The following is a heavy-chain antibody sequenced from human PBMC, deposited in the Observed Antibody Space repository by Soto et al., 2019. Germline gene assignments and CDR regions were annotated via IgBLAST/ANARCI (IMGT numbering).Heavy chain of an antibody. CDR2: ISGSGGSK. J-gene: IGHJ6*02. D-gene: IGHD3-16*01. CDR1: GFTFSSYG. CDR3: AKHLYFEDYYYGMDV. Sequence: GSLRLSCAASGFTFSSYGMSWVRQTPGKGLEWVSAISGSGGSKYYADSVKGRFTISRDNSKNTLYLQMNSLRAEDTAVYYCAKHLYFEDYYYGMDVWGQGTTVTVSS. V-gene: IGHV3-23*01.